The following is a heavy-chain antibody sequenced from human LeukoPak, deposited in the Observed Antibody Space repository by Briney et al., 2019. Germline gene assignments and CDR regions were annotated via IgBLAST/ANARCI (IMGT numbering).Heavy chain of an antibody. Sequence: YPSETLSLTCTVSGGSISSSSYYWGWIRQPPGKGLEWIGSIYYSGSTYYNPSLKSRVTISVDTSKNQFSLKLSSVAAADTAVYYCARGYSSSWLYFDYWGQGTLVTVSS. V-gene: IGHV4-39*07. D-gene: IGHD6-13*01. CDR1: GGSISSSSYY. CDR3: ARGYSSSWLYFDY. J-gene: IGHJ4*02. CDR2: IYYSGST.